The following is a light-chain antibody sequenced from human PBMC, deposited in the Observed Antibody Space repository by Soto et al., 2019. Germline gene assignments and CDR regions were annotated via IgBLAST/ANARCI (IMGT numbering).Light chain of an antibody. CDR2: GAS. Sequence: IVMTQSPATLSASPWERASLSCRASESVSSSYLAWYQQKPGQAPRLLIYGASSRATGIPDRFSGSGSGTDFTLTISRLEPEDFAVYYCQQYGSSPAYTFGQGTKVDI. V-gene: IGKV3-20*01. J-gene: IGKJ2*01. CDR1: ESVSSSY. CDR3: QQYGSSPAYT.